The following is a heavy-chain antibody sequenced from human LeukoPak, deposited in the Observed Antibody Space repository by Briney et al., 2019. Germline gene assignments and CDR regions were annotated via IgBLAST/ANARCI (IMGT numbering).Heavy chain of an antibody. CDR3: AKAPGVGAVYYFDC. Sequence: GGSLRLSCAASGFTFSSYAMSWVRQAPGKGLEWVSVISGGGGNTCYADSVKGRFTISRDNSKNTLYLQMNSLRAEDTAVYYCAKAPGVGAVYYFDCWGQGTLVTVSS. CDR1: GFTFSSYA. J-gene: IGHJ4*02. V-gene: IGHV3-23*01. CDR2: ISGGGGNT. D-gene: IGHD1-26*01.